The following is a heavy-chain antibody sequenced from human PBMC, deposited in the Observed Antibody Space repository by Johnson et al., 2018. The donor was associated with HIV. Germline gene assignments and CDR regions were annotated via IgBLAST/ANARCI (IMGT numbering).Heavy chain of an antibody. CDR2: IKSKTDGGTT. V-gene: IGHV3-15*01. CDR1: GFTFNNAW. J-gene: IGHJ3*02. D-gene: IGHD6-19*01. CDR3: AREGEWLVPSLDI. Sequence: EVQLLESGGGLVKPGGSLRLACAASGFTFNNAWMTWVRQAPGKGLGWVGRIKSKTDGGTTDYAAPVKGRFIISRDESKNTLYLQMNSLRAEDTAVYYCAREGEWLVPSLDIWGQGTMVTVSS.